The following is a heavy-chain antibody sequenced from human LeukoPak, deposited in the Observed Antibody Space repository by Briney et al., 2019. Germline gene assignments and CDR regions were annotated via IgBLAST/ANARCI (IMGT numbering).Heavy chain of an antibody. CDR3: AKDSGSGYYLLFCY. CDR1: GFTFSSYA. J-gene: IGHJ4*02. V-gene: IGHV3-23*01. CDR2: ISGSGGST. Sequence: TGGSLRLSCAASGFTFSSYAMSWVRQAPGKGLEWVSAISGSGGSTYYADSVKGRFTISRDNSKNTLYLQMNSLRAEDTAVYYCAKDSGSGYYLLFCYWGQGTLVTVSS. D-gene: IGHD3-22*01.